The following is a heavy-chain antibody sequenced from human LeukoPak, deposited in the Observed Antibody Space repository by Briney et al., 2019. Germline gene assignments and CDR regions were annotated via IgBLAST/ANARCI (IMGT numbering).Heavy chain of an antibody. CDR2: INAGNGNT. J-gene: IGHJ4*02. Sequence: GASVKVSYKASGYTFTSYAMHWVRQAPGQRLEWMGWINAGNGNTKYSQKFQGRVTITRDTSASTAYMELSSLRSEDTAVYYCARDPFPPYCGGDCYPENYFDYWGQGTLDTVSS. CDR1: GYTFTSYA. CDR3: ARDPFPPYCGGDCYPENYFDY. V-gene: IGHV1-3*01. D-gene: IGHD2-21*02.